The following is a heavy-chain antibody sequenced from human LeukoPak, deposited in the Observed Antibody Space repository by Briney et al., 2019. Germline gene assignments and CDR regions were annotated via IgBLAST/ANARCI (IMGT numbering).Heavy chain of an antibody. D-gene: IGHD4-11*01. V-gene: IGHV1-46*01. Sequence: ASVTVSCKASGGTFSSYAISWVRQAPGQGLEWMGIINPSGGSTSYAQKFQGRVTMTRDMSTSTVYMELSSLRSEDTAVYYCARGGGHYSNLFDYWGQGTLVTVSS. CDR2: INPSGGST. J-gene: IGHJ4*02. CDR3: ARGGGHYSNLFDY. CDR1: GGTFSSYA.